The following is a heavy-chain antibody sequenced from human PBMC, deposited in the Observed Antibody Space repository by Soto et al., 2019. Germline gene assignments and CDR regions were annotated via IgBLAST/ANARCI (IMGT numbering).Heavy chain of an antibody. Sequence: PGESLKISCKGSGYSFTSYWIGWVRQMPGKGLEWMGIIYPGDSDTRYSPSFQGQVTISADKSISTAYLQWSSLKASDTAMYYCARQAVVDYYGMDVWGQGTTVTVSS. CDR3: ARQAVVDYYGMDV. V-gene: IGHV5-51*01. J-gene: IGHJ6*02. CDR1: GYSFTSYW. CDR2: IYPGDSDT. D-gene: IGHD2-2*01.